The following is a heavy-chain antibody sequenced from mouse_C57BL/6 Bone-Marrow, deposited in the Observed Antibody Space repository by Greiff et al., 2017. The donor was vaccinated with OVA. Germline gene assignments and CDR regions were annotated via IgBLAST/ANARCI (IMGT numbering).Heavy chain of an antibody. D-gene: IGHD1-1*01. J-gene: IGHJ1*03. V-gene: IGHV5-17*01. Sequence: EVQLVESGGGLVKPGGSLKLSCAASGFTFSDYGMHWVRQAPEKGLEWVAYISSGSSTIYYADTVKGRFTISRDNAKNTLFLQMTSLRSEDTAMYYCARDAYYGSSLGGYFDVWGTGTTVTVSS. CDR1: GFTFSDYG. CDR3: ARDAYYGSSLGGYFDV. CDR2: ISSGSSTI.